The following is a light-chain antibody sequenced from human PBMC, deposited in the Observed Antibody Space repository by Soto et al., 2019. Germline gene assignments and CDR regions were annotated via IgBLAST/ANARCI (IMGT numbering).Light chain of an antibody. CDR1: QSISSW. Sequence: DIEMSQSPSSLSASVGDRVTITCRASQSISSWLAWYRQKPGKAPKLLIYDASSLESGVPSRFSGSGAGTEFTLTISSLQPEDYATYYCQQANNFPLTFGGGTKVDIK. CDR2: DAS. J-gene: IGKJ4*01. CDR3: QQANNFPLT. V-gene: IGKV1-5*01.